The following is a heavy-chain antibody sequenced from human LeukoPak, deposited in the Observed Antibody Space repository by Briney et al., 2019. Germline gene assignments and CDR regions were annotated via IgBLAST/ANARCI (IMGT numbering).Heavy chain of an antibody. V-gene: IGHV4-34*01. Sequence: KPSETLSLTCAVYGGSFSGYYWSWIRQPPGKGLEWIGEINHSGSTNYNPSLKSRVTISVDTSKNQFSLKLSSVTAADTAVYYCARRVGYSSGRQIDYWGQGTLVTVSS. D-gene: IGHD6-19*01. CDR1: GGSFSGYY. CDR3: ARRVGYSSGRQIDY. J-gene: IGHJ4*02. CDR2: INHSGST.